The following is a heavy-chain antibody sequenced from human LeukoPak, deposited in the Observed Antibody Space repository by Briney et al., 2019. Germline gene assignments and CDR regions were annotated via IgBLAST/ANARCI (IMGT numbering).Heavy chain of an antibody. V-gene: IGHV6-1*01. CDR2: TYYRSKWYN. CDR1: GDSVSSNSAA. Sequence: SQTFSLTCAISGDSVSSNSAAWNWIRQSPSRGLEWLGRTYYRSKWYNDYAVSVKSRITINPDTSKNQFSLQLNSVTPEDTAVYYCARDGWELLGSPFDYWGQGTLVTVSS. J-gene: IGHJ4*02. D-gene: IGHD1-26*01. CDR3: ARDGWELLGSPFDY.